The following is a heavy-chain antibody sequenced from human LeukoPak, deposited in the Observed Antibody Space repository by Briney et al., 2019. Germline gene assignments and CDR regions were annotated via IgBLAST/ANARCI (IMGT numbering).Heavy chain of an antibody. J-gene: IGHJ3*01. Sequence: GGSLRLSCAASGFNFNDAAMTWVRQAPGKGLEWVSLIASSGRNTYYTDSVRGRFTISRDNSKNTLSLQMNSLRVEDTAMYYCAKDIQLSAWGLGTMVIVSS. D-gene: IGHD5-24*01. CDR1: GFNFNDAA. CDR3: AKDIQLSA. CDR2: IASSGRNT. V-gene: IGHV3-23*01.